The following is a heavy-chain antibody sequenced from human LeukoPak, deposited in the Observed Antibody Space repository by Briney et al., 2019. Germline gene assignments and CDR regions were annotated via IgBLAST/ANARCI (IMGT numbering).Heavy chain of an antibody. CDR3: ARPRRGYSYGFFDY. D-gene: IGHD5-18*01. CDR2: INQDGSEK. Sequence: PGGSLRLSCAASGFTFYSYWMSWVRQAPGKGLEWVANINQDGSEKYYVDSVKGRFTISRDNAKNSVYLQMNSLRAEDTALYYCARPRRGYSYGFFDYWGQGTLVSVSS. J-gene: IGHJ4*02. V-gene: IGHV3-7*01. CDR1: GFTFYSYW.